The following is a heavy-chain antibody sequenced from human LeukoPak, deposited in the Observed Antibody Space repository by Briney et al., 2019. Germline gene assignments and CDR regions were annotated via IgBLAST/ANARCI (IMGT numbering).Heavy chain of an antibody. CDR2: INSDGSST. J-gene: IGHJ4*02. CDR3: ARGHEYYPMSGYDFLDY. D-gene: IGHD5-12*01. Sequence: PGGSLRLSCAASGFTFSSYWMHWVRQAPGKGLVWVSRINSDGSSTSYADSVKGRFTISRDNAKNTLYLQMNSLRAEDTAVYYCARGHEYYPMSGYDFLDYWGQGTLVTVSS. V-gene: IGHV3-74*01. CDR1: GFTFSSYW.